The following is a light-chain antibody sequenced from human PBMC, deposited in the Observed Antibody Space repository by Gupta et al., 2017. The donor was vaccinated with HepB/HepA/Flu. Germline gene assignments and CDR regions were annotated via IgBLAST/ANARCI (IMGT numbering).Light chain of an antibody. Sequence: EIVLTQSPATLSLSPGERATLSCRASQSVSSYLGWYQQKPGQAPRLLIYDASNRATGIPARFSGSGSGTDFNLTISSLEPEDFAVYYCQQRSNWPLTFGGGTEVEIK. J-gene: IGKJ4*01. CDR1: QSVSSY. CDR3: QQRSNWPLT. V-gene: IGKV3-11*01. CDR2: DAS.